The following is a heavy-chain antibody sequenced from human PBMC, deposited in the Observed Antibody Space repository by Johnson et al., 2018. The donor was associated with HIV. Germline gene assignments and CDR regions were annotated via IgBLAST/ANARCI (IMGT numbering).Heavy chain of an antibody. Sequence: VQLVESGGGLVQPGRSLRLSCAASGFTFDDYAMHWVRQAPGKGLEWVGRIKSKTDGGTTDYAAPVKGRFTISRDDSKNTLYLQMNSLRVEDTAVYYCARRSGFAFHIWGQGTMVTVSS. CDR2: IKSKTDGGTT. J-gene: IGHJ3*02. CDR1: GFTFDDYA. D-gene: IGHD3-10*01. CDR3: ARRSGFAFHI. V-gene: IGHV3-15*01.